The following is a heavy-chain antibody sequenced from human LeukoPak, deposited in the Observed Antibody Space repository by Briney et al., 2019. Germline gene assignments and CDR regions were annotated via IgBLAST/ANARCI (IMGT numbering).Heavy chain of an antibody. CDR1: GFTFSTYG. CDR2: ISGSDGST. D-gene: IGHD2-15*01. CDR3: AKVDCSGGSCYGFGYFYYGMDV. V-gene: IGHV3-23*01. J-gene: IGHJ6*02. Sequence: GGSLRLSCAASGFTFSTYGMSWVRQAPGKGLEWVSSISGSDGSTYYADSVKGQFTISRDNSKNTLFLQMNSLRAEDTAVYFCAKVDCSGGSCYGFGYFYYGMDVWGQGTTVTVSS.